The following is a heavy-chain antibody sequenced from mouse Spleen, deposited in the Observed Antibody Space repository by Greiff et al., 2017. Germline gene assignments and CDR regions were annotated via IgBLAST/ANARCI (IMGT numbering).Heavy chain of an antibody. V-gene: IGHV1-47*01. Sequence: VQLQESGAELVKPGASVKMSCKAFGYTFTTYPMEWVKQNHGKGLEWIGNFHPYNDDTKYNEKFKGKAKLTVEKSSSTVYLELSRLTSDDSAVYYCAINYYGSSYDSFDYWGQGTTLTVSS. D-gene: IGHD1-1*01. CDR1: GYTFTTYP. CDR3: AINYYGSSYDSFDY. J-gene: IGHJ2*01. CDR2: FHPYNDDT.